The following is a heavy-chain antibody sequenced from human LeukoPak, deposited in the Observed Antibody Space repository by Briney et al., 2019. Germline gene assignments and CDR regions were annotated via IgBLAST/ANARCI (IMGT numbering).Heavy chain of an antibody. CDR1: SGSFSGYY. D-gene: IGHD2-15*01. CDR3: VRYGCSGGSCYLHFDY. J-gene: IGHJ4*02. Sequence: SETLSLTCAVYSGSFSGYYWSWIRQPPGKGLEWIGEINHSGSTNYNPSLKSRVTISVDTSKNQFSLKLSSVTAADTAVYYCVRYGCSGGSCYLHFDYWGQGTLVTVSS. CDR2: INHSGST. V-gene: IGHV4-34*01.